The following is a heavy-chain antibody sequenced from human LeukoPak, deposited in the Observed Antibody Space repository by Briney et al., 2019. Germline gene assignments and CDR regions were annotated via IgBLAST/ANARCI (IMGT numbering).Heavy chain of an antibody. Sequence: GGSLRLSCAASGFIFSDYYMSWIRQAPGKGLEWVSYISGCTTYTNYADSVKGRFTISRDNAKNSLYLQMSSLRAEDTAVYFCARIRGSYYLDYWGQGTLVTVSS. CDR2: ISGCTTYT. J-gene: IGHJ4*02. V-gene: IGHV3-11*06. D-gene: IGHD6-13*01. CDR1: GFIFSDYY. CDR3: ARIRGSYYLDY.